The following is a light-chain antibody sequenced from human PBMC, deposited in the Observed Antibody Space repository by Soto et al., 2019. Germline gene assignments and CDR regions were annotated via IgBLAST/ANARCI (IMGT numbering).Light chain of an antibody. J-gene: IGLJ1*01. V-gene: IGLV2-8*01. Sequence: QSVLTQPSSASGSPGQSVTISCTGTSSDVGGYNYVSWYQQHPGRAPKLMIYDVSKRPSGVPDRFSGSKSGNTASLTVSGLQAEDEADYYCSSYAGTNIHYVFGTGTKVT. CDR3: SSYAGTNIHYV. CDR2: DVS. CDR1: SSDVGGYNY.